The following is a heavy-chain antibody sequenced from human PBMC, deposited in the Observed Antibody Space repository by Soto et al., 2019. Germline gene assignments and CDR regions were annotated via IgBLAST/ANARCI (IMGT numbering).Heavy chain of an antibody. J-gene: IGHJ6*02. Sequence: LRLSCAASGFTFSSYSMNWVRQAPGKGLEWVSYITRSSSPIYYADSVEGRFTISRDNAKNSLYLQMNSLRDEDTAVYYCTRDPHALDVWGQGTTVTVS. CDR2: ITRSSSPI. V-gene: IGHV3-48*02. CDR3: TRDPHALDV. D-gene: IGHD2-2*01. CDR1: GFTFSSYS.